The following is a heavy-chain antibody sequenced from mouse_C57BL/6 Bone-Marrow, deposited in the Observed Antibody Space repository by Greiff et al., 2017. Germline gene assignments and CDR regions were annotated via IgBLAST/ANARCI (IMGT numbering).Heavy chain of an antibody. Sequence: EVKLVESEGGLVQPGSSMKLSCTASGFTFSDYYMAWVRQVPEKGLEWVANINYDGSSTYYLDSLKSRFIISRDNATNILYLQMSSLKSEDTATYYCARVTTVVAYYFDYWGQGTTLTVSA. CDR3: ARVTTVVAYYFDY. J-gene: IGHJ2*01. CDR1: GFTFSDYY. CDR2: INYDGSST. V-gene: IGHV5-16*01. D-gene: IGHD1-1*01.